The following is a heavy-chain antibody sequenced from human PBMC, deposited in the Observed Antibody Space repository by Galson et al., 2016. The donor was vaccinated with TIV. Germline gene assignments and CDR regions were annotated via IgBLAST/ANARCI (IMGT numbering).Heavy chain of an antibody. CDR3: ARYSGRFYALDV. CDR2: INYGGSPK. J-gene: IGHJ6*02. D-gene: IGHD1-26*01. CDR1: GFTLSDYY. Sequence: SLRLSCAASGFTLSDYYMTWIRQAPGQGLEWLSFINYGGSPKYDADSMKGRLTTSRDIAKNSIYLDMSSLRAGDTAVYYCARYSGRFYALDVWGQGITVTVSS. V-gene: IGHV3-11*01.